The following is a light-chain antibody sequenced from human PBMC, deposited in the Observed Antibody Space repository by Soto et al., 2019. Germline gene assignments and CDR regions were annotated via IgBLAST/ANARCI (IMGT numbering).Light chain of an antibody. V-gene: IGKV1-5*03. Sequence: DIQVTQSPPTLSASVGDRVTITCRASQTISTWMAWYQQKPGKAPKLLIYKASTLKSGVPSRFSGSGSGTEFTPTISSLQPDDFATYYCQQYDSYSWTFGQGSTGDIK. J-gene: IGKJ1*01. CDR2: KAS. CDR3: QQYDSYSWT. CDR1: QTISTW.